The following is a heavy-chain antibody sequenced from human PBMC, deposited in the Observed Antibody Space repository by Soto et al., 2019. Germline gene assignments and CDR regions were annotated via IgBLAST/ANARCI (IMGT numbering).Heavy chain of an antibody. V-gene: IGHV4-30-2*01. Sequence: SDTLSLTCAVSGGSISSGGYSWSWIRQPPGKGLEWIGYIYHSGSTYYNPSLKSRVTISVDRSKNQFSLKLSSVTAADTAVYYCARFGYDYGDYVPHDAFDIWGQGTMVTVSS. CDR2: IYHSGST. CDR1: GGSISSGGYS. D-gene: IGHD4-17*01. CDR3: ARFGYDYGDYVPHDAFDI. J-gene: IGHJ3*02.